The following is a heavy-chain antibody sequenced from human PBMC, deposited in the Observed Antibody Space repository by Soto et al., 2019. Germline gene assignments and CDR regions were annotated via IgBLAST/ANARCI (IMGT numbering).Heavy chain of an antibody. Sequence: ASVKVSCKASGYTFINFDISWVRQATGQGLEWMGWMDPGSGKTGYANKFQGRVTMTRDASTGTAHLELSSLTSEDTAVYYCARMASAGTLNWFDPWGQGTLVTVSS. V-gene: IGHV1-8*02. CDR3: ARMASAGTLNWFDP. CDR1: GYTFINFD. J-gene: IGHJ5*02. CDR2: MDPGSGKT. D-gene: IGHD6-13*01.